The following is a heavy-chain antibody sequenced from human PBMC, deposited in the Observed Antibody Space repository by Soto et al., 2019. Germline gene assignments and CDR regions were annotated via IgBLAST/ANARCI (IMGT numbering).Heavy chain of an antibody. D-gene: IGHD3-22*01. CDR1: GFTFSSYA. J-gene: IGHJ4*02. CDR2: STSNGGST. Sequence: EVQLVESGGGLVQPGGSLRLSCAASGFTFSSYAMHWVRQAPGKGLEYVSASTSNGGSTYYANSVKGRFTISRDNFKNTLYLQMGSLRAEDMAVYYCARALVGGFYDYWGQGTLVTVSS. CDR3: ARALVGGFYDY. V-gene: IGHV3-64*01.